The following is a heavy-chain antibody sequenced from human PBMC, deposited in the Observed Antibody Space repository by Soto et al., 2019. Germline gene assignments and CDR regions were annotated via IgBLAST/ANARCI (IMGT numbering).Heavy chain of an antibody. CDR3: ARVPYCSSSGCYSWFDP. CDR1: GGSISSGGYY. CDR2: IYYSGST. Sequence: SETLSLTCTVSGGSISSGGYYWSWIRQHPGKGLEWIGYIYYSGSTYYNPSLKSRVTISVDTSKNQFSLKLSSVTAADTAVYYCARVPYCSSSGCYSWFDPWGQGTLVTVSS. J-gene: IGHJ5*02. D-gene: IGHD2-2*01. V-gene: IGHV4-31*03.